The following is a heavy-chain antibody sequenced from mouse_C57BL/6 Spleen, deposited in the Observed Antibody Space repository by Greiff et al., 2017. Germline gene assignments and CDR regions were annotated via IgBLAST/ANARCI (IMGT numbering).Heavy chain of an antibody. Sequence: QVQLQQPGAELVRPGSSVKLSCKASGYTFTSYWMHWVKQRPIQGLEWIGNIDPSDSETHYNQKFKDKATLTVDNSSSTAYMQLSSLTSEDSEVYYCARLTFYWYFDVWGTGTTVTVSS. V-gene: IGHV1-52*01. CDR2: IDPSDSET. J-gene: IGHJ1*03. CDR3: ARLTFYWYFDV. D-gene: IGHD4-1*01. CDR1: GYTFTSYW.